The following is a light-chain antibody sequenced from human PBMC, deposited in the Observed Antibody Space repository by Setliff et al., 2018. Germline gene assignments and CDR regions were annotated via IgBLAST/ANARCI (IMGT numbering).Light chain of an antibody. CDR1: SNDVGAYNY. V-gene: IGLV2-8*01. J-gene: IGLJ1*01. CDR2: EVT. CDR3: SSYASSINPYV. Sequence: QSALTQPPSASGSPGQSLTISCTGTSNDVGAYNYVSWYQQHPGKAPKLMIYEVTKRPSGVPDRFSGSKSGNTASRTVSGLQGEDEADYYCSSYASSINPYVFGTGTKVTVL.